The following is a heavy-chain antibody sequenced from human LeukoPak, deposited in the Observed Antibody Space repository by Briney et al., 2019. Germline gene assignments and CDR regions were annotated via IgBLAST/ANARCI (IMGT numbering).Heavy chain of an antibody. V-gene: IGHV3-53*01. Sequence: GSLRPSCAASGFIVSTKYMTWVRQAPGKGLEWVSVIYSGGGTYYADSVKGRFTISRDNSKNTLYLQMNNLRAVDTAVYYCASGEMATVTLDYWGQGTLVVVSS. CDR3: ASGEMATVTLDY. CDR1: GFIVSTKY. J-gene: IGHJ4*02. CDR2: IYSGGGT. D-gene: IGHD5-24*01.